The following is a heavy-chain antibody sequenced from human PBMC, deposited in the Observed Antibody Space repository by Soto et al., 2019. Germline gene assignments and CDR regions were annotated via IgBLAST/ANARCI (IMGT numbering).Heavy chain of an antibody. V-gene: IGHV4-4*02. CDR2: IYHSGST. Sequence: QVQLQESGPGLVKPSGTLSLTCAVSSGSISSSNWWSWVRQPPGKGLEWIGEIYHSGSTNYNPSLKSRVTISVDKSKNQFSLKLSSVTAADTAVYYCARAGFYCSGGSCYPSLIDYWGQGTLVTVSS. CDR1: SGSISSSNW. D-gene: IGHD2-15*01. J-gene: IGHJ4*02. CDR3: ARAGFYCSGGSCYPSLIDY.